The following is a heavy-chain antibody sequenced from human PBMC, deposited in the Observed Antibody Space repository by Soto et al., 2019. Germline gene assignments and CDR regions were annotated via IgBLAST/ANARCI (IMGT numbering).Heavy chain of an antibody. J-gene: IGHJ3*01. CDR3: ANDTVGGYSFWSGYYSDGLDV. CDR1: GFTFDSYA. D-gene: IGHD3-3*01. Sequence: EVKLLESGGGLAQPGGSLRLSCVGSGFTFDSYAISWVRQAPGKGLQWISAISGSADGTDYAHSVKGRFTISRDNSRNTVHLQMDSLRVEDTALYYCANDTVGGYSFWSGYYSDGLDVWGQGTMVTVSS. V-gene: IGHV3-23*01. CDR2: ISGSADGT.